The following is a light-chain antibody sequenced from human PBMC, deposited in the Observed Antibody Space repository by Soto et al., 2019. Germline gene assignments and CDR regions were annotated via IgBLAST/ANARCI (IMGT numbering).Light chain of an antibody. J-gene: IGKJ5*01. Sequence: DIQMTQSQASLSASVGDRVTLTCRASQSIGSYLHWYQHNPGKAPKLLFYGASNLQTGVPSRFSGSGSGTDFTLTISTLQPEDFATYYCQQSDSTPPTFGQGTRVEIK. CDR2: GAS. CDR3: QQSDSTPPT. CDR1: QSIGSY. V-gene: IGKV1-39*01.